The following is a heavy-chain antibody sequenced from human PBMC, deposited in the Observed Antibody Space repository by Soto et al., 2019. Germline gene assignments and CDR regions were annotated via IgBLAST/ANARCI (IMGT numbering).Heavy chain of an antibody. CDR3: AKDMGHIVATVLDY. V-gene: IGHV3-9*01. J-gene: IGHJ4*02. CDR1: GFTFDDYA. CDR2: ISWNSGSI. D-gene: IGHD5-12*01. Sequence: VQLVESGGGLVQPGRSLRLSCAASGFTFDDYAMHWVRQAPGKGLEWVSGISWNSGSIGYADSVKGRFTISRDNAKNSLYLQMNSLRAEDTALYYCAKDMGHIVATVLDYWGQGTLVTVSS.